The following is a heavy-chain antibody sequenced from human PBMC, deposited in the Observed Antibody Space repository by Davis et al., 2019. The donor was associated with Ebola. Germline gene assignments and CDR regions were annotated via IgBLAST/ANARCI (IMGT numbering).Heavy chain of an antibody. Sequence: GESLKISCAASGFTFSIYTMNWVRQAPGKGLEWVSVIYSGGSTYYADSVKGRFTISRDNSKNTLYLQMNSLTVEDTGVYYCTRDVLGSTSSEVALDIWGQGTMVTVSS. J-gene: IGHJ3*02. D-gene: IGHD6-6*01. V-gene: IGHV3-66*02. CDR1: GFTFSIYT. CDR2: IYSGGST. CDR3: TRDVLGSTSSEVALDI.